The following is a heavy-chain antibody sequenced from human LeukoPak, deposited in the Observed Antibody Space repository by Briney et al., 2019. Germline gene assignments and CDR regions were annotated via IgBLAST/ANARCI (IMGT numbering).Heavy chain of an antibody. CDR3: ARDRDISSPTDY. Sequence: PGGSLRLSCAASGFTFSTYNMNWVRRTPGKGLEWVSSITTSSSYMFYADSVRGRFTISRDNAENSLYLQMNSLRAEDTAVYYCARDRDISSPTDYWGQGTLVTVSS. CDR2: ITTSSSYM. V-gene: IGHV3-21*04. D-gene: IGHD6-6*01. CDR1: GFTFSTYN. J-gene: IGHJ4*02.